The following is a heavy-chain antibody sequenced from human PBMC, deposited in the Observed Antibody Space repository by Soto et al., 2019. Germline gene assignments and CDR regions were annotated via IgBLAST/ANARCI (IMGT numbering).Heavy chain of an antibody. CDR3: ARDLSGGGGGTSCYDHCYYGMDV. V-gene: IGHV3-33*01. D-gene: IGHD2-2*01. CDR1: GFTFSSYG. J-gene: IGHJ6*02. CDR2: IWYDGSNK. Sequence: PGGSLRLSCAASGFTFSSYGMHWVRQAPGKGLEWVAVIWYDGSNKYYADSVKGRFTISRDNSKNTLYLQMNSLRAEDTAVYYCARDLSGGGGGTSCYDHCYYGMDVWGQGTTVTVSS.